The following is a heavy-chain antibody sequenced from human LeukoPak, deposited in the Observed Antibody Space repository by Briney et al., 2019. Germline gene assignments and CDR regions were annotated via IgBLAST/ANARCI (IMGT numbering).Heavy chain of an antibody. D-gene: IGHD5-18*01. CDR3: ARDSASRGYSYGSGKYFDS. V-gene: IGHV1-18*01. J-gene: IGHJ4*02. CDR1: GYSFSSYG. Sequence: ASVKVSCKASGYSFSSYGISWVRQAPGQGLEWVGWTSAYNGNTNYAQKFQDRVTMTTDTSTSTAYMELRSLRSDDTAVYYCARDSASRGYSYGSGKYFDSWGQGTLVTVSS. CDR2: TSAYNGNT.